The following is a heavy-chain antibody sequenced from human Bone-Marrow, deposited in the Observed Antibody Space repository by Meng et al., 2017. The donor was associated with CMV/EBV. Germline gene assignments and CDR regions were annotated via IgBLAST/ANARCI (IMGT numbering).Heavy chain of an antibody. V-gene: IGHV1-18*01. CDR3: ARGVDVSYYGGLDYYGMDV. D-gene: IGHD3-10*01. CDR2: ISAYNGNT. Sequence: QAQLVQSGPEVKKPGASVKVSCKASGYTFIDYGISWVRQAPGQGLEWLGWISAYNGNTKYAQKLQGRVTMTTDTSTSTAYMELRSLRSDDTAMYYCARGVDVSYYGGLDYYGMDVWGQGTTVTVSS. J-gene: IGHJ6*02. CDR1: GYTFIDYG.